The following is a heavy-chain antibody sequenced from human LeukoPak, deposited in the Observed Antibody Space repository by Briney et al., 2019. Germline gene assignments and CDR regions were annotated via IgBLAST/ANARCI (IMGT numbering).Heavy chain of an antibody. CDR3: ARAVSVDQLLFGIDY. V-gene: IGHV1-46*01. CDR1: GYTLTNYY. J-gene: IGHJ4*02. D-gene: IGHD2-2*01. CDR2: INPSGGST. Sequence: ASVKVSCKASGYTLTNYYMHWVRQAPGQGLEWMGLINPSGGSTSYAQKFQGRVTMTRDTSTSTVYMELSSLRSEDTAVYYCARAVSVDQLLFGIDYWGQGTLVTVSS.